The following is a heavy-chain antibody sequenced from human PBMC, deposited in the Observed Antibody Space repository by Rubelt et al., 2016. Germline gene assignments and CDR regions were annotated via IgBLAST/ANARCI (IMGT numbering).Heavy chain of an antibody. CDR1: GFTFSSHW. V-gene: IGHV3-74*01. CDR3: VRSVDNGGNSGDY. Sequence: GGGLVQPGGSLRLSCAASGFTFSSHWMHWVRQAPGKGLVWVSRMNSDGSNIAYADSVKGRFTISRDNAKNSVYLQMNSLRAEDTAVYYCVRSVDNGGNSGDYWGQGTLVTVSS. J-gene: IGHJ4*02. CDR2: MNSDGSNI. D-gene: IGHD4-23*01.